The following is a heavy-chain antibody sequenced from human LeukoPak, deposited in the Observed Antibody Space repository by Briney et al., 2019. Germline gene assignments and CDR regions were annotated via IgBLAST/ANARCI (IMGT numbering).Heavy chain of an antibody. CDR1: GYTFTSYG. D-gene: IGHD6-13*01. CDR2: ISAYYGNT. Sequence: GASVKVSCKASGYTFTSYGISWVRQAPGQGLEWMGWISAYYGNTNYAQKFQGRVTMTRDTSISTAYMELSRLRSDDTAVYYCARGWGSHGQQLAFYYFDYWGQGTLVTVSS. V-gene: IGHV1-18*01. J-gene: IGHJ4*02. CDR3: ARGWGSHGQQLAFYYFDY.